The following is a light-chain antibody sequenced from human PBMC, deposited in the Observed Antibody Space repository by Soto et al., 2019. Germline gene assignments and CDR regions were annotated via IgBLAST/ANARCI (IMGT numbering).Light chain of an antibody. J-gene: IGKJ1*01. CDR2: AAS. V-gene: IGKV1-6*01. CDR3: LQDYYYPWT. Sequence: AVQMTQSPSSLSASVGERVTITCRASQGIRNDLGWYQQKPGKAPKLLIYAASTLQSGVPSRFSGSGSGTDFTLTISSLQPEEFATYYCLQDYYYPWTFGQGTKVVIK. CDR1: QGIRND.